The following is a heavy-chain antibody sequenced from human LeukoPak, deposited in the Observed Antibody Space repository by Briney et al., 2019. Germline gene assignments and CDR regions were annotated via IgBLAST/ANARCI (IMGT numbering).Heavy chain of an antibody. D-gene: IGHD6-19*01. CDR3: ARDRAQYRIGWYGEGFAY. J-gene: IGHJ4*02. V-gene: IGHV3-30-3*01. Sequence: GGSLRLSCAASGFTFSSYAMHWVRQAPGKGLEWVALISYDGNNKDYADSVRGRFTISRDNSKSTLYLQMNSLRPEDTAVYYCARDRAQYRIGWYGEGFAYWGQGTLVTVSS. CDR1: GFTFSSYA. CDR2: ISYDGNNK.